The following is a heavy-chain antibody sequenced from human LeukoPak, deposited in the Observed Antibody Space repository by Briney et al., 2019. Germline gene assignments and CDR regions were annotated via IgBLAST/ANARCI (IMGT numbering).Heavy chain of an antibody. Sequence: PSETLSLTCTVSGGSISSSSYYWGWIRQPPGKGLEWIGSIYYSGSTYYNPSLKSRVTISVDTSKNQFSLKLSSVTAADTAVYYCARDSYQYSSSPGWFDPWGQGTLVTVSS. D-gene: IGHD6-6*01. J-gene: IGHJ5*02. CDR1: GGSISSSSYY. V-gene: IGHV4-39*07. CDR2: IYYSGST. CDR3: ARDSYQYSSSPGWFDP.